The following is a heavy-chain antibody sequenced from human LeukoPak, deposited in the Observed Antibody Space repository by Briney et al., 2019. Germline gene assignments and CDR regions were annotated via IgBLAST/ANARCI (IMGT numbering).Heavy chain of an antibody. J-gene: IGHJ3*02. CDR2: INSDGSIT. CDR1: GFTFTTYW. CDR3: AKDGGYYDFWSGYYWGAFDI. D-gene: IGHD3-3*01. Sequence: GGSLRLSCAASGFTFTTYWMHWVRQAPGKGLVWVSHINSDGSITSYADSVKDRFTISRDNSKNTLYLQMNSLRAEDTAVYHCAKDGGYYDFWSGYYWGAFDIWGQGTMVTVSS. V-gene: IGHV3-74*01.